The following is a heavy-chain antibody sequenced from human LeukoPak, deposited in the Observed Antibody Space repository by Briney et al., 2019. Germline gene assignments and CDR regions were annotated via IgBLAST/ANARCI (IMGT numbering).Heavy chain of an antibody. CDR3: ASRSGYDLDY. Sequence: PSETLSLTCTVSGGSISSYYWSWIRQPPGKGLEWIGYIYYSGSTYYNPSLKSRVTISVDTSKNQFSLKLSSVTAADTAVYYCASRSGYDLDYWGQGTLVTVSS. CDR2: IYYSGST. CDR1: GGSISSYY. D-gene: IGHD5-12*01. J-gene: IGHJ4*02. V-gene: IGHV4-59*12.